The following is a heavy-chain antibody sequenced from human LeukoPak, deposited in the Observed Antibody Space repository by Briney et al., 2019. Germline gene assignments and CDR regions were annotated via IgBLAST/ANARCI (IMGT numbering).Heavy chain of an antibody. V-gene: IGHV3-66*01. CDR1: GFTVSSNY. Sequence: GGSVRLSCAASGFTVSSNYMSWVRQAPGKGLEWVPVIYSGGSTYYADSVKGRFTISRDNSKNTLYLQMNSLRAEDTAVYYCAREVWGFGAKPFDYWGQGTLVTVSS. D-gene: IGHD3-10*01. J-gene: IGHJ4*02. CDR2: IYSGGST. CDR3: AREVWGFGAKPFDY.